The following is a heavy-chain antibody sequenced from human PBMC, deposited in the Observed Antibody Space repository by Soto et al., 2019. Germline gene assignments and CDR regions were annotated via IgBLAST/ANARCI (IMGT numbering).Heavy chain of an antibody. CDR3: ARFGTSYDTSGFLY. D-gene: IGHD3-22*01. CDR1: GFTFGSHW. CDR2: ISSGGTTT. Sequence: EVQLVESGGGLVQPGGSLRLSCAASGFTFGSHWMHWVRQAPGKGLVYVSRISSGGTTTTYAESVKGRFTISRDNARNTLYLQMNSLRVEDTAVYYCARFGTSYDTSGFLYWGQGTPVTVSS. J-gene: IGHJ4*02. V-gene: IGHV3-74*01.